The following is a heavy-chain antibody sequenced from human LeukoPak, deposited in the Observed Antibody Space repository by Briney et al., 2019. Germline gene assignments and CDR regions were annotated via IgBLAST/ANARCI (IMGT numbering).Heavy chain of an antibody. CDR1: GFTFSSYG. D-gene: IGHD3-10*01. CDR3: AKPMVRGVGGDY. J-gene: IGHJ4*02. Sequence: GGSLRLSFAASGFTFSSYGMHWVRQAPGKGLEWVAFIRYDGSNKYYADSVKGRFTISRDNAKNSVFLQMNSLRAEDTAVYYCAKPMVRGVGGDYWGQGTLVTVSS. CDR2: IRYDGSNK. V-gene: IGHV3-30*02.